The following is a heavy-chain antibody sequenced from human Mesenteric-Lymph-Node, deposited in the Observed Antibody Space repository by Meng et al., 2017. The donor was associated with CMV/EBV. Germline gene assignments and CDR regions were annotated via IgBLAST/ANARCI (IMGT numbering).Heavy chain of an antibody. Sequence: AVYTSIGCGSCGVQQAREQGLEWRGWISVYNGNTNYAQELVGGITMTTDTATSTAHMELRSRRSDDTAVDYCARDSGALVRRIDFDYWGQGTLVTVSS. CDR3: ARDSGALVRRIDFDY. J-gene: IGHJ4*02. CDR1: VYTSIGCG. V-gene: IGHV1-18*01. D-gene: IGHD3-10*01. CDR2: ISVYNGNT.